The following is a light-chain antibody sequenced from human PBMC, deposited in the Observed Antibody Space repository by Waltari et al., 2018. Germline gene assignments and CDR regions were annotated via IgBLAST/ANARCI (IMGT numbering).Light chain of an antibody. J-gene: IGLJ2*01. V-gene: IGLV2-8*01. CDR1: SSDVGGYNY. Sequence: QSALTQPPSASGSPGQSVTISCTGTSSDVGGYNYFPWYQKHPGKAPKLMISEVSKRPSGVPDRFSGSKSGNTASLTVSGLQAEDEADYYCSSYAGSNNLVFGGGTKLTVL. CDR3: SSYAGSNNLV. CDR2: EVS.